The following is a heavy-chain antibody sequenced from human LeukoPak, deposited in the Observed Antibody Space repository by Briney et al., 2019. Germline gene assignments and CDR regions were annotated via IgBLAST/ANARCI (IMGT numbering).Heavy chain of an antibody. J-gene: IGHJ4*02. CDR1: GYTFTGYY. D-gene: IGHD2-15*01. V-gene: IGHV1-2*02. CDR3: ARAADIVVVVAALDY. Sequence: ASVKVSCKASGYTFTGYYVHWVRQAPGQGLEWMGWINPNSGGTNYAQKFQGRVTMTRDTSISTAYMELSRLRSDDTAVYYCARAADIVVVVAALDYWGQGTLVTVSS. CDR2: INPNSGGT.